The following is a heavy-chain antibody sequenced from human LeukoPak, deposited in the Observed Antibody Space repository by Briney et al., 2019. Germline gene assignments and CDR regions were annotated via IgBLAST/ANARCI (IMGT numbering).Heavy chain of an antibody. CDR1: GDSISSYY. Sequence: SETLSLTCTVSGDSISSYYWSWIRQPPGKGLEWIGYIYYSGSTNYNPSLKSRVTISVDTSKNQFSLKLSSVTAADTAVYYCARRSAGYYYYYMDVWGKGTTVTVSS. CDR2: IYYSGST. J-gene: IGHJ6*03. D-gene: IGHD6-19*01. V-gene: IGHV4-59*08. CDR3: ARRSAGYYYYYMDV.